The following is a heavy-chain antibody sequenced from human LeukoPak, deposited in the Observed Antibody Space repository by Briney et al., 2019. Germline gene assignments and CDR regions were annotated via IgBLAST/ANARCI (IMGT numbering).Heavy chain of an antibody. J-gene: IGHJ3*02. Sequence: GGSLRLSCAASGFTFSSYAMHWVRQAPGKGLEWVAVISYDGSNKYYADSVKGRFTISRDNSKNTLYLQMNSLRAEDTAVYYCARDGYYYDSSGYSLLGAFDIWGQGTMVTVSS. CDR3: ARDGYYYDSSGYSLLGAFDI. CDR2: ISYDGSNK. D-gene: IGHD3-22*01. CDR1: GFTFSSYA. V-gene: IGHV3-30-3*01.